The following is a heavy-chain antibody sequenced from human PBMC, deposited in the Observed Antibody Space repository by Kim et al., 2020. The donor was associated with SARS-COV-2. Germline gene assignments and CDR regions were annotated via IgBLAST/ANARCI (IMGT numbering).Heavy chain of an antibody. CDR3: AKNPSWQYYYYGMDV. CDR2: VSGDGLST. V-gene: IGHV3-43*02. Sequence: GGSLRLSCAASGFTFDDYAMHWVRQAPGKGLEWISLVSGDGLSTNYADSVKGRFTISRDNSKNSLSLQMNSLRTEDTALYYCAKNPSWQYYYYGMDVWGQGAPVIVSS. D-gene: IGHD6-13*01. CDR1: GFTFDDYA. J-gene: IGHJ6*02.